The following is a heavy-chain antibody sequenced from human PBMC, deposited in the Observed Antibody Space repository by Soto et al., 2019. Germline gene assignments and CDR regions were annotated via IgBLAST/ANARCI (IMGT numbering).Heavy chain of an antibody. Sequence: QVQLVQSGAEVKQPGASVKVSCKASGYTFPSYHISWVRQATGQGLEWMGWMHPYSGNTAYAQKFQGRLTMTTNSSISTAYMELSSLTSEDTAVYYCAREQDYGDYGDYWGQGTLVTVSS. J-gene: IGHJ4*02. CDR3: AREQDYGDYGDY. CDR1: GYTFPSYH. CDR2: MHPYSGNT. D-gene: IGHD4-17*01. V-gene: IGHV1-8*01.